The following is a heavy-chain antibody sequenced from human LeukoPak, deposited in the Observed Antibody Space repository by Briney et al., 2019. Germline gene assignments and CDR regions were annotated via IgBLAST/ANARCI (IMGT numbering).Heavy chain of an antibody. CDR2: IRYDGSKS. D-gene: IGHD1-26*01. CDR1: GFTFNSYG. J-gene: IGHJ3*02. V-gene: IGHV3-30*02. Sequence: GGSLRLSCAASGFTFNSYGMHWVRQAPGKGLEWVAFIRYDGSKSYFADSVKGRFALSRDNSKNTLYLHMSSLRPEDTAVYCAIDGGSGSYFAFDIWGQGTMVTVSS. CDR3: AIDGGSGSYFAFDI.